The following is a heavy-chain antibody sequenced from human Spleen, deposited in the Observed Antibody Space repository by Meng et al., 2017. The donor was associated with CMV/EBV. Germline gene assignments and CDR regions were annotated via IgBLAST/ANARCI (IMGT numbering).Heavy chain of an antibody. J-gene: IGHJ4*02. V-gene: IGHV4-59*01. CDR1: GGSISSYY. CDR2: IYYSGST. CDR3: ARYQLLYSNYFDY. Sequence: GSLRLSCTVSGGSISSYYWSWIRQPAGKGLEWIGYIYYSGSTNYNPSLKSRVTISVDTSKNQFSLKLSSVTAADTAVYYCARYQLLYSNYFDYWGQGTLVTVSS. D-gene: IGHD2-2*02.